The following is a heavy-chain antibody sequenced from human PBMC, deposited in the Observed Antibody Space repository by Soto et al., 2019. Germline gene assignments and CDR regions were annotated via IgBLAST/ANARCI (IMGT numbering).Heavy chain of an antibody. CDR2: ISYDGSNK. V-gene: IGHV3-30*18. D-gene: IGHD2-2*01. Sequence: GGSLRLSCAASGLTFSSYGMHWVRQAPGKGLEWVAVISYDGSNKYYADSVKGRFTISRDNSKNTLYLQMNSLRAEDTAVYYCAKDQVVPAATPYYYYYYGMDVWGQGTTVTVSS. CDR1: GLTFSSYG. J-gene: IGHJ6*02. CDR3: AKDQVVPAATPYYYYYYGMDV.